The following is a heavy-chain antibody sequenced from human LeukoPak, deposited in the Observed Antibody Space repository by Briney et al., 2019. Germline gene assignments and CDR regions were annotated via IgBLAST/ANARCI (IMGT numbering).Heavy chain of an antibody. V-gene: IGHV3-21*01. CDR1: GFTFSSYS. J-gene: IGHJ6*04. D-gene: IGHD2-2*01. Sequence: GGSLRLSCAASGFTFSSYSMNWVRQAPGKGLEWASSISSSSSYIYYADSVKGRFTISRDNAKNSLYLQMNSLRAEDTAVYYCAREGIVVVPAAPGGSNGMDVWGKGTTVTVSS. CDR3: AREGIVVVPAAPGGSNGMDV. CDR2: ISSSSSYI.